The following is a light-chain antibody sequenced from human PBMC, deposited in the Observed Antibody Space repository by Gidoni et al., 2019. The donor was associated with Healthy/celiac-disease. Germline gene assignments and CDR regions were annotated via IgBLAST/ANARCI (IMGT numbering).Light chain of an antibody. V-gene: IGLV1-40*01. Sequence: QSVLTQPPSVSGAPGQTVPISCTGSSSNIGAGYDVHWYQQLPGTAPKLLIYGNSNRPSGVPDRFSGSKSGTSASLAITGLQAEDEADYYCQSYDSSLSGPYWVFGGGTKLTVL. CDR3: QSYDSSLSGPYWV. J-gene: IGLJ3*02. CDR1: SSNIGAGYD. CDR2: GNS.